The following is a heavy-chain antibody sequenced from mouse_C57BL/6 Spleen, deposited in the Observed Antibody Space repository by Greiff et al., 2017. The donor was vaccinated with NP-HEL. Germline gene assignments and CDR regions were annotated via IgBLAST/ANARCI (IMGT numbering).Heavy chain of an antibody. CDR2: INPSNGGT. J-gene: IGHJ1*03. D-gene: IGHD1-1*01. CDR1: GYTFTSYW. CDR3: ARSESPYYYGSSVWYFDV. Sequence: QVQLQQPGTELVKPGASVKLSCKASGYTFTSYWMHWVKQRPGQGLEWIGNINPSNGGTNYNEKFKSKATLTVDKSSSTAYMQLSSLTSEDSAVYYCARSESPYYYGSSVWYFDVWGTGTTVTVSS. V-gene: IGHV1-53*01.